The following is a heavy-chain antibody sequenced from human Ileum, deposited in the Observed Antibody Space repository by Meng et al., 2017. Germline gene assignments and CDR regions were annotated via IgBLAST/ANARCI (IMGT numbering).Heavy chain of an antibody. CDR2: INPSGSSA. CDR1: GDTLNTYN. Sequence: ASVKVSCKASGDTLNTYNMHWVRQAPGQGLEWMGIINPSGSSAAYAQSFQGRLTMTRDTSTSTLHMELTSLQFEDTAMYYCARDNWGPDYWGQGTRVTGYS. J-gene: IGHJ4*02. CDR3: ARDNWGPDY. V-gene: IGHV1-46*02. D-gene: IGHD7-27*01.